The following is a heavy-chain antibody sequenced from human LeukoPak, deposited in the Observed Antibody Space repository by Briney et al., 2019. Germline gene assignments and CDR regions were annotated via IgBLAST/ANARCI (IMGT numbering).Heavy chain of an antibody. V-gene: IGHV1-18*01. Sequence: ASVKVSCKASGYTFTSYGISWVRQAPGQGLEWMGWISAYNGNTNYAQKLQGRVTMTTDTSTSTAYMELRSLRSDDTAVYYCARDGGYCSGGSCYGGWFDPWGQGTLVTVSS. CDR1: GYTFTSYG. D-gene: IGHD2-15*01. CDR2: ISAYNGNT. J-gene: IGHJ5*02. CDR3: ARDGGYCSGGSCYGGWFDP.